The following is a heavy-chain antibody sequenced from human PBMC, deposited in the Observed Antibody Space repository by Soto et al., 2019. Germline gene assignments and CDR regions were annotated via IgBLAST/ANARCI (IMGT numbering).Heavy chain of an antibody. D-gene: IGHD5-12*01. CDR2: IHYNGNT. J-gene: IGHJ4*02. CDR1: GGSISSGGYS. CDR3: AREGNLGRWLQPLDF. Sequence: SSETLSLTCTVSGGSISSGGYSWSWVRQPPGKGLEWIGNIHYNGNTKYSPSLKSRVTMSVDTSKNHFSLRLISVTAADTAIYFCAREGNLGRWLQPLDFWGQGTLVTVSS. V-gene: IGHV4-61*03.